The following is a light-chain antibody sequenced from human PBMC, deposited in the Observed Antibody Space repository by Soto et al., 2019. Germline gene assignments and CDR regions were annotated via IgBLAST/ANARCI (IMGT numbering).Light chain of an antibody. CDR3: QQYGTSPYT. J-gene: IGKJ2*01. Sequence: EIVLTQSPDTLSLSPGERATLSCRASQSVSNNWLAWYQQKPGQAPRLLIYGASSRPGGIPDKFSGSGSGTDFTLTINRLEPEDFAVYYCQQYGTSPYTFAQGTKLEI. V-gene: IGKV3-20*01. CDR2: GAS. CDR1: QSVSNNW.